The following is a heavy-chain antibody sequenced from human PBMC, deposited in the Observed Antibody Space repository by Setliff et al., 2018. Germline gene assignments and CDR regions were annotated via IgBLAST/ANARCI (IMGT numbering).Heavy chain of an antibody. V-gene: IGHV3-74*01. CDR1: GFTFSTHW. CDR3: TTDPGAIRSGSYYSSSYYYYYYGMDV. Sequence: GGSLRLSCAASGFTFSTHWMHWIRQAPGRGLVWVSGLSGSGTGTYYADSVKGRFTISRDNSKNTLYLQMNSLKTEDTAVYYCTTDPGAIRSGSYYSSSYYYYYYGMDVWGQGTTVTVSS. D-gene: IGHD3-10*01. CDR2: LSGSGTGT. J-gene: IGHJ6*02.